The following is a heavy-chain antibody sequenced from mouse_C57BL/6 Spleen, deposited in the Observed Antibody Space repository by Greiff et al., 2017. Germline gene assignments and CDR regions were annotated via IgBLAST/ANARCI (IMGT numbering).Heavy chain of an antibody. Sequence: VQLQQSDAELVKPGASVKISCKASGYTLTDNSIHWMKQRPEQGLEWIGCIYPRDGSTNYTEKFKGKATLTADKSSSTAYVQLNSLTSEDSAVYVSARDDCVDYWGQGTTLTVSS. V-gene: IGHV1-78*01. CDR3: ARDDCVDY. D-gene: IGHD2-4*01. J-gene: IGHJ2*01. CDR2: IYPRDGST. CDR1: GYTLTDNS.